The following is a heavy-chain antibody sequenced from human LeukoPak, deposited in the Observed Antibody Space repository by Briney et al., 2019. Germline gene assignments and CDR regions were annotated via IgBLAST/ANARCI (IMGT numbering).Heavy chain of an antibody. CDR3: ASDFNWGLFFYYNMDV. Sequence: GGSLRVSCAASGFTFSSYWMSWVRQAPGKGLEWVGNIKQDGSEKYYVDSVKGRFTISRDNAKNSLYLQMNSLRAEETAVYYCASDFNWGLFFYYNMDVWGKGTTVTVSS. CDR1: GFTFSSYW. D-gene: IGHD7-27*01. CDR2: IKQDGSEK. V-gene: IGHV3-7*01. J-gene: IGHJ6*03.